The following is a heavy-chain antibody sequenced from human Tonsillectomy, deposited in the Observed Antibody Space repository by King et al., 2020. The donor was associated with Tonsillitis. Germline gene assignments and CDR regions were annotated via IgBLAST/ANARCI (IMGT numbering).Heavy chain of an antibody. D-gene: IGHD3-3*01. CDR3: ARDRFVSPRDFWSGYHDAFDI. V-gene: IGHV3-48*02. CDR2: ISSSSSTI. CDR1: GFTFSSYS. Sequence: EVQLVESGGGLVQPGGSLRLSCAASGFTFSSYSMNWVRQAPGKGLEWVSYISSSSSTIYYAESVKGRFTISRDNAKNSLYLQMNSLRDEDTAVYYCARDRFVSPRDFWSGYHDAFDIWGQGTMVTVSS. J-gene: IGHJ3*02.